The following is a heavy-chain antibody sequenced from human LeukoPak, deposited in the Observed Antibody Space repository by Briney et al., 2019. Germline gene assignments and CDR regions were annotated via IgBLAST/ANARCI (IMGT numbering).Heavy chain of an antibody. V-gene: IGHV4-30-4*08. J-gene: IGHJ3*02. CDR2: IYYSGST. CDR1: GGSISSGDYY. CDR3: ARAPIFNYYDSSGLDAFDI. Sequence: SETLSLTCTVSGGSISSGDYYWSWIRQPPGEGLEWIGYIYYSGSTYYNPSLKSRVTISVDTSKNQFSLKLCSVTAADTAVYYCARAPIFNYYDSSGLDAFDIWGQGTMVTVSS. D-gene: IGHD3-22*01.